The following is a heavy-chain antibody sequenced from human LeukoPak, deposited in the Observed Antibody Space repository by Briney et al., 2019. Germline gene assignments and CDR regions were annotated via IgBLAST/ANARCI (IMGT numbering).Heavy chain of an antibody. CDR3: AKVPLRTFYCSSTSCDRYYFYY. CDR2: IRGSGGST. V-gene: IGHV3-23*01. J-gene: IGHJ4*02. CDR1: GSTFSNYA. D-gene: IGHD2-2*01. Sequence: GASLRPSCAASGSTFSNYAMSWVRQAPGKGLEWVSAIRGSGGSTYYADSVKGRFTISRDNSKNTLYLQMNSLRAEDTAVYYCAKVPLRTFYCSSTSCDRYYFYYWGQGTLVTVSS.